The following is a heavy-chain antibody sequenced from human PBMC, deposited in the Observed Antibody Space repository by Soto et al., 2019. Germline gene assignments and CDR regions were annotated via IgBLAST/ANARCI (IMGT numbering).Heavy chain of an antibody. CDR2: IRSKAYGGTR. CDR3: TRDCSSTSCYPGWLTYYYGMDV. Sequence: PGGSLRLSCTASGFTFGDYAMSWVRQAPGKGLEWVCFIRSKAYGGTREDAASVKGRFTISRDDSKSIAYLQMNSLKTEDTAVDYCTRDCSSTSCYPGWLTYYYGMDVWGQGTTVTVSS. CDR1: GFTFGDYA. D-gene: IGHD2-2*01. J-gene: IGHJ6*02. V-gene: IGHV3-49*04.